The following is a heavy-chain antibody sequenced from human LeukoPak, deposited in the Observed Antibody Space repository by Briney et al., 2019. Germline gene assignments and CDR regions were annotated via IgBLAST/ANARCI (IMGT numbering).Heavy chain of an antibody. CDR2: IWYDGSNK. CDR1: GFTFSSYG. D-gene: IGHD2-2*02. CDR3: AREVPAAIPYYYYGMDV. Sequence: GGSLRLSCAASGFTFSSYGMHWVRQAPGKGLEWVAVIWYDGSNKYYADSVKGRFTISGDNSKNTLYLQMNSLRAEDTAVYYCAREVPAAIPYYYYGMDVWGQGTTVTVSS. V-gene: IGHV3-33*01. J-gene: IGHJ6*02.